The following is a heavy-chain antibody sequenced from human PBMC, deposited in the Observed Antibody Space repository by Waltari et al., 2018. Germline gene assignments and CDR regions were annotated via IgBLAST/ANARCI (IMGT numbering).Heavy chain of an antibody. V-gene: IGHV1-69*12. CDR1: GGTFSSYA. J-gene: IGHJ6*03. CDR3: ARGQVFYFWGSYYIYYYYYSYLDV. Sequence: QVQLVQSGAEVKKPGSSVKVSCKASGGTFSSYAIRWVRQAPGQGLEWMGGIIPIFGTAHYAQKCQGRVNIPADESRSTAYMELSRLRSEERAGYYSARGQVFYFWGSYYIYYYYYSYLDVGGNGTTVTISS. D-gene: IGHD3-3*01. CDR2: IIPIFGTA.